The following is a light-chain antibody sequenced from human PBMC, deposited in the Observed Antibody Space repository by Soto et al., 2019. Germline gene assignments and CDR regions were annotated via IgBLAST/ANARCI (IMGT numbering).Light chain of an antibody. CDR1: QSFSSN. J-gene: IGKJ5*01. Sequence: EIVMTQSPATLSVSPGERATVSCRASQSFSSNLAWYQQKPGQAPRLLIHGASSRATGIPDRFSGSGSGTDFTLTIARLEPEDFAVYYCQQYGSSPRTFGQGTRLEIK. CDR3: QQYGSSPRT. V-gene: IGKV3-20*01. CDR2: GAS.